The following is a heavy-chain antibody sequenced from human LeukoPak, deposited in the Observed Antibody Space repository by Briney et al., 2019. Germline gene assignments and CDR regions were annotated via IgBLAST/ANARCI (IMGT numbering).Heavy chain of an antibody. CDR3: ITPLPYSAQ. V-gene: IGHV3-15*01. Sequence: GGSLRLSCAVSGFTFSHYAMIWVRQAPGKGLEWVGRIKPKTDGETTEYAAPVKDRFSISRDDSKSMMYLQMNSLKTEDTAVYYCITPLPYSAQGGQGTLVTVSS. CDR2: IKPKTDGETT. CDR1: GFTFSHYA. D-gene: IGHD2-21*01. J-gene: IGHJ4*02.